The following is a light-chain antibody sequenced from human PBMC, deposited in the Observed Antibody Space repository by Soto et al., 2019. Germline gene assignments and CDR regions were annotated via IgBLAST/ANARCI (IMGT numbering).Light chain of an antibody. J-gene: IGKJ2*01. Sequence: DIQMTQSPSSLSASVGDRVNITCRASQSISSYLNWYQQKPGKAPKLLIYAASSLQSGVPSRFSGSGSGTDFTLTISSLQPEDFATYYCQQSYPPPYTFGQGTKLEIK. CDR1: QSISSY. CDR3: QQSYPPPYT. CDR2: AAS. V-gene: IGKV1-39*01.